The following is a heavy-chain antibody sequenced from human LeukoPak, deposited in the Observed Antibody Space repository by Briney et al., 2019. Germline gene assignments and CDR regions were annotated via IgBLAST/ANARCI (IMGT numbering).Heavy chain of an antibody. CDR1: LGSISRYY. CDR2: IYTSGST. J-gene: IGHJ6*03. V-gene: IGHV4-4*07. D-gene: IGHD6-6*01. Sequence: LGTLSLTRTVSLGSISRYYWSWIRQPAGRGVEWIGRIYTSGSTNYYPSLKSGVTISVDKSKNQFSLKLSSAAAADTAVYYCARGGAYSSSYYYYMDVWGKGTTVTVSS. CDR3: ARGGAYSSSYYYYMDV.